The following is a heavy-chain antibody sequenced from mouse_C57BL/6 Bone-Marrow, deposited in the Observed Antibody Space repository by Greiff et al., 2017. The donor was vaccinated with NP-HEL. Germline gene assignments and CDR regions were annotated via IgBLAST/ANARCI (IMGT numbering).Heavy chain of an antibody. J-gene: IGHJ1*03. Sequence: VQLQQSGPELVKPGASVKIPCKASGYTFTDYNMDWVKQSHGKSLEWIGDINPNNGGTIYNQKFKGKATLTVDKSSSTAYMELRSLTSEDTAVYYCARERVATPYWYFDVWGTGTTVTVSS. CDR1: GYTFTDYN. D-gene: IGHD1-1*02. CDR3: ARERVATPYWYFDV. CDR2: INPNNGGT. V-gene: IGHV1-18*01.